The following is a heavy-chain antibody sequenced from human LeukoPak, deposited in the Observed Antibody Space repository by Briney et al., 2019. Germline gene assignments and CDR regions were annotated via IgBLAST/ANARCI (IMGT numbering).Heavy chain of an antibody. CDR2: ISGSGGST. CDR1: GFTVSSNY. J-gene: IGHJ5*02. Sequence: GGSLRLSCAASGFTVSSNYMTWVRQAPGKGLEWVSAISGSGGSTYYADSVKGRFTISRDNSKNTLYLQMNSLRAEDTAVYYCAKDGLGYCSSTSCSRGNWFDPWGQGTLVTVSS. CDR3: AKDGLGYCSSTSCSRGNWFDP. V-gene: IGHV3-23*01. D-gene: IGHD2-2*01.